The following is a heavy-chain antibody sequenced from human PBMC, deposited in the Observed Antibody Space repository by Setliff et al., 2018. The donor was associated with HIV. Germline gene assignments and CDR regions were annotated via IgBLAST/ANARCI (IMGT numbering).Heavy chain of an antibody. J-gene: IGHJ6*03. CDR1: GGTFSSYA. Sequence: GASVKVSCKASGGTFSSYAISWVRQAPGQGLEWMGGFIPVFRTANYAQKFQGRVTITADESTSTAYMELSSLTSEDTAVYYCARSGTPWQLVRGGYYYYYYMAVWGKGTTVTVSS. V-gene: IGHV1-69*13. CDR3: ARSGTPWQLVRGGYYYYYYMAV. D-gene: IGHD6-6*01. CDR2: FIPVFRTA.